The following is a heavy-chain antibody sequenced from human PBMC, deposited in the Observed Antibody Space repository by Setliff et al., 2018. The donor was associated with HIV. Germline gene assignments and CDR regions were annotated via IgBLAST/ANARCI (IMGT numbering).Heavy chain of an antibody. CDR1: GGSFSGYY. V-gene: IGHV4-34*01. D-gene: IGHD3-16*01. CDR3: ARGAINDYVSGRLTYLDT. Sequence: SETLSLTCAVYGGSFSGYYWSWIRQPPGKGLEWIGEIIHSGSTNYSPSLKSRVTISVDTSENQFSLKLRSVTAAETAVYYCARGAINDYVSGRLTYLDTWGQGALVTVSS. CDR2: IIHSGST. J-gene: IGHJ4*01.